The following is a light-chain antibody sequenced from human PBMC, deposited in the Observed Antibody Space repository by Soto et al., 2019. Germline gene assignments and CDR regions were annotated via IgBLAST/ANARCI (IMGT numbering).Light chain of an antibody. CDR1: SSDVGGYNY. CDR3: RSYTSSSTSV. Sequence: QSALTQPASVSGSPGPAITISCTGTSSDVGGYNYVSWYQQHPGKAPKLMIYEVSNRPSGVSNRFSGSKSGNTASLTISGLQAEDEADYYCRSYTSSSTSVFGTGTKLTVL. J-gene: IGLJ1*01. CDR2: EVS. V-gene: IGLV2-14*01.